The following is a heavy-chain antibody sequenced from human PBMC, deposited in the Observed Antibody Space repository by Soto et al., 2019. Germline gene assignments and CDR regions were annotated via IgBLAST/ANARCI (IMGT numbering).Heavy chain of an antibody. D-gene: IGHD3-22*01. CDR2: ISGRGDDT. CDR1: GFTFSSYA. Sequence: EVQLLESGGDLVQPGGSLRLSCAASGFTFSSYAMSWVRQAPXXGXEWVSTISGRGDDTYYTDSVKGRFTISRDNSKNTLYVHMNSLRAEDTAVYYCARAQPTYSSSYFDYWGQGTLVTVSS. V-gene: IGHV3-23*01. CDR3: ARAQPTYSSSYFDY. J-gene: IGHJ4*02.